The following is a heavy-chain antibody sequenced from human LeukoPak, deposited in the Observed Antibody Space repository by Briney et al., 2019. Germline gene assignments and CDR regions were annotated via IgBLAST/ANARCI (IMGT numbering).Heavy chain of an antibody. CDR3: ARDYADYVGYFFFDY. CDR2: ISGGGETT. J-gene: IGHJ4*02. D-gene: IGHD4-17*01. Sequence: PGGSLRLSCAASGFTFNNYAMNWVRQAPGKGLEWVSSISGGGETTYYADSAKGRFTISRDNSQNTLYLQMNSPRAEDTAVYYCARDYADYVGYFFFDYWGQGTLVTVSS. CDR1: GFTFNNYA. V-gene: IGHV3-23*01.